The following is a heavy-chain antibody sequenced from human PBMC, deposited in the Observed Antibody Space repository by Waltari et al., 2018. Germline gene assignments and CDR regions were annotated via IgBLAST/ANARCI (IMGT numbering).Heavy chain of an antibody. D-gene: IGHD2-2*01. J-gene: IGHJ5*02. V-gene: IGHV4-31*03. CDR1: GASVTSGASY. Sequence: QVQLQESGPGLVTPSQTLSLTCTVSGASVTSGASYWTWIRHHPGKGLEWLGYISDSGNTYYNPYFKGRLTCSIDTSENQFSLKRNSVTAADTALYYCARGCCSTRTCYRGRWFDPWGQGTLVTVSS. CDR3: ARGCCSTRTCYRGRWFDP. CDR2: ISDSGNT.